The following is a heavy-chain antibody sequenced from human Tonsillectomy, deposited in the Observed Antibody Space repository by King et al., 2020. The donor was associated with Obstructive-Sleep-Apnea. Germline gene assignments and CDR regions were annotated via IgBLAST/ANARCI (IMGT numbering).Heavy chain of an antibody. CDR3: AKGGEYYDILSGYYSGSGYYYYGMDV. V-gene: IGHV3-23*04. D-gene: IGHD3-9*01. CDR1: EFTFSTYA. J-gene: IGHJ6*02. CDR2: ISGSGGST. Sequence: VQLVESGGGLVQPGGSLRLSCAASEFTFSTYAMSWVRQAPGKGLEWVSAISGSGGSTYYADSVKGRFTISRDNSKNTLYLQMNSLRVEDTAVYYCAKGGEYYDILSGYYSGSGYYYYGMDVWGQGTTVTVSS.